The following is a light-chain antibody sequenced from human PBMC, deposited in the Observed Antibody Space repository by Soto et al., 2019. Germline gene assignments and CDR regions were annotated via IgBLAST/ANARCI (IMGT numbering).Light chain of an antibody. Sequence: DIQMTQSPSTLSASVGDRVTIACRASQSISSWLAWYQQKPGKAPKLLIYKASTLESGVPSRFNGSGSETEFTHTISSLQPDDFATYYCQQYNSYPLTFGGGTKVEIK. J-gene: IGKJ4*01. CDR3: QQYNSYPLT. CDR1: QSISSW. CDR2: KAS. V-gene: IGKV1-5*03.